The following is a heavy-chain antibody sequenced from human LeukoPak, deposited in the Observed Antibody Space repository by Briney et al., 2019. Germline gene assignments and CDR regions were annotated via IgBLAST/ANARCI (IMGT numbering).Heavy chain of an antibody. CDR1: GFSLRTSGVG. D-gene: IGHD3-9*01. Sequence: SGPTLFNPTPTLTLTCTFSGFSLRTSGVGVGWIRQPLGKALEWLDLIYWNDDNRYSPSLKNRLTITKDTSENQVVLTMTNMDPLDTATYYCARNYDIFTGYYNWFDPWGQGTLVTVSS. CDR3: ARNYDIFTGYYNWFDP. J-gene: IGHJ5*02. V-gene: IGHV2-5*01. CDR2: IYWNDDN.